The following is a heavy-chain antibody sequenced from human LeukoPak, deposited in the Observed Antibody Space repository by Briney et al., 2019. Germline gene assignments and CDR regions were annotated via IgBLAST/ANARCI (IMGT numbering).Heavy chain of an antibody. V-gene: IGHV3-11*01. CDR2: ISSSGSTV. D-gene: IGHD3-22*01. J-gene: IGHJ4*02. Sequence: GGSLRLSCAASGFTFSDYYMNWIRQVPGRGLEWVSYISSSGSTVSYADSVKGRFTISRDNAKNTLYLQMNSLRAEDTAVYYCAGYDSSGTLLLCWDQGTLVTVSS. CDR1: GFTFSDYY. CDR3: AGYDSSGTLLLC.